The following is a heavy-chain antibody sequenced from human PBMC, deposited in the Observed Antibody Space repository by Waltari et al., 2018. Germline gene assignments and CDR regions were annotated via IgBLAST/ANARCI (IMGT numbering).Heavy chain of an antibody. CDR1: GGSFSGYY. CDR3: ARGRKQWLNPTPFDY. J-gene: IGHJ4*02. V-gene: IGHV4-34*01. Sequence: QVQLQQWGAGLLKPSETLSLTCAVYGGSFSGYYWSWIRQPPGKGLEWIGEINHSGSTNYNPSLKSRVTISVDTSKNQFSLKLSSVTAADTAVYYWARGRKQWLNPTPFDYWGQGTLVTVSS. CDR2: INHSGST. D-gene: IGHD6-19*01.